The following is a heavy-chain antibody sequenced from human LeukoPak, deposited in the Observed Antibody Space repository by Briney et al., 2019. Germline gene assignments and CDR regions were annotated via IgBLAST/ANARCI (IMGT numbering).Heavy chain of an antibody. V-gene: IGHV1-18*01. D-gene: IGHD3-3*01. CDR3: ARDKYDFWSGYFYGMDV. J-gene: IGHJ6*02. Sequence: ASVKVSCTASGYTFTSYGISWVRQAPGQGLEWMGWISAYNGNTNYAQKLQGRVTMTTDTSTSTAYMELRSLRSDDTAVYYCARDKYDFWSGYFYGMDVWGQGTTVTVSS. CDR2: ISAYNGNT. CDR1: GYTFTSYG.